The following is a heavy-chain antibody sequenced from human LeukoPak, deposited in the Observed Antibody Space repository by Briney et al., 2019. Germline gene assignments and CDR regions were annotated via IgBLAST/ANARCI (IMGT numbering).Heavy chain of an antibody. Sequence: GGSLRLSCAGSGFTFSSYSMNWVRQAPGKGLEWVSSISTSSSYIYYADSVKGRFTISRDNAKNSLYLQMNSLRAEDTAVYSCARGADGVSSNSRGWFDPWGQGTLVTVSS. CDR3: ARGADGVSSNSRGWFDP. CDR1: GFTFSSYS. J-gene: IGHJ5*02. V-gene: IGHV3-21*01. D-gene: IGHD2-15*01. CDR2: ISTSSSYI.